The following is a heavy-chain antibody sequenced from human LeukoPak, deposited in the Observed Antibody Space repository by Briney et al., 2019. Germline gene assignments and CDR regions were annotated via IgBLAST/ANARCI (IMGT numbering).Heavy chain of an antibody. D-gene: IGHD3-22*01. J-gene: IGHJ1*01. CDR3: AGVVQSTDSSGFYLPEYFQH. CDR2: IYYSGST. V-gene: IGHV4-59*12. Sequence: PSETLSLTCTVSGGSISSYYWSWIRQPPGKGLEWIGYIYYSGSTNYNPSLKSRVTISVDTSKNQFSLKLSSVTAADTAVYYCAGVVQSTDSSGFYLPEYFQHWGQGTLVTVSS. CDR1: GGSISSYY.